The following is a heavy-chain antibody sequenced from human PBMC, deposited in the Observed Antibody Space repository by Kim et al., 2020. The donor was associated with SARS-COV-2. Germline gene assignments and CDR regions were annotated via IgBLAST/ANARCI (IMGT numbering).Heavy chain of an antibody. Sequence: ASVKVSCKASGYTFTGYYMHWVRQAPGQGLEWMGRIDPNSGGTNYAQKFQGRVTMTGDTSISTAYMELSRLRSDDTAVYYCANGVALPYYCLDVWGQGTTVTVSS. CDR2: IDPNSGGT. D-gene: IGHD3-3*01. CDR1: GYTFTGYY. J-gene: IGHJ6*02. CDR3: ANGVALPYYCLDV. V-gene: IGHV1-2*06.